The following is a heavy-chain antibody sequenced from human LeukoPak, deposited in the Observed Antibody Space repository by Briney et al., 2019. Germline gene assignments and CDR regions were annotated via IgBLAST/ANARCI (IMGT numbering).Heavy chain of an antibody. Sequence: PGGSLRLSCAASGFTFSGFGMSWVRQAPGKGLEWVSSINAGSSNKYCAHYVKGRVTISRDNSKNTLYLQMSSLRAEDTAIYYCAKVKAIVGAAGPDYWGQGTLVTVSS. CDR2: INAGSSNK. CDR1: GFTFSGFG. J-gene: IGHJ4*02. CDR3: AKVKAIVGAAGPDY. V-gene: IGHV3-23*01. D-gene: IGHD1-26*01.